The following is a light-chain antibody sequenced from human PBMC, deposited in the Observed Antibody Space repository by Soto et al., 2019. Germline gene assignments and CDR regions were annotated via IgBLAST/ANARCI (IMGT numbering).Light chain of an antibody. CDR3: CSYAGSSTYV. Sequence: ALTQPASVSGSPGQSITISCTGTSSDVGSYNLVSWYQQHPGKAPKLMIYEGSKRPSGVSNRFSGSKSGNTASLTISGLQAEDEADYYCCSYAGSSTYVFGTGTKVTVL. CDR1: SSDVGSYNL. V-gene: IGLV2-23*01. J-gene: IGLJ1*01. CDR2: EGS.